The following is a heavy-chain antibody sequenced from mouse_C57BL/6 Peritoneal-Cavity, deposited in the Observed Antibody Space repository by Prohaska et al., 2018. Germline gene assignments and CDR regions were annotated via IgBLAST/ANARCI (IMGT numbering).Heavy chain of an antibody. CDR2: ISYDGSN. D-gene: IGHD1-1*01. CDR3: ARDYYGSFDY. CDR1: GYSITSGYY. V-gene: IGHV3-6*01. J-gene: IGHJ2*01. Sequence: DLQLQESGPGLVKPSQSLSLTCSVTGYSITSGYYWNWIRQFPGNKLEWMGYISYDGSNNYNPSLKNRISITRDTSKNQFFLKLNSVTTEDTATYYCARDYYGSFDYWGQGTTLTVSS.